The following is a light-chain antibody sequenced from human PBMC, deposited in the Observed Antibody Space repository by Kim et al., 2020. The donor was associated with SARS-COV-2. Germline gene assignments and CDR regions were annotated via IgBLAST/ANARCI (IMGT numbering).Light chain of an antibody. CDR1: QSVSIN. CDR3: QQTFSTQYS. J-gene: IGKJ2*03. Sequence: SASVGDRVTITCRATQSVSINLNWYQQRHGKAPRLLIYGAATVQSGVPSRFSGSGSGTGFTLTISSLQPEDFAIYYCQQTFSTQYSFGQGTKLEI. CDR2: GAA. V-gene: IGKV1-39*01.